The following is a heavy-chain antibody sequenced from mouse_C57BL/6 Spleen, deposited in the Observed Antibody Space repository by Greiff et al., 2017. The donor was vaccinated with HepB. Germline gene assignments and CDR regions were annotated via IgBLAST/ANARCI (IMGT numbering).Heavy chain of an antibody. Sequence: EVKVVESGGGLVKPGGSLKLSCAASGFTFSDYGMHWVRQAPETGLEWVAYISSGSSTIYYADTVKGRFNISRDNAKNTLFLQMTSLRSEDTAMYYCARYFYVWGTGTTVTVSS. CDR1: GFTFSDYG. V-gene: IGHV5-17*01. CDR2: ISSGSSTI. J-gene: IGHJ1*03. CDR3: ARYFYV.